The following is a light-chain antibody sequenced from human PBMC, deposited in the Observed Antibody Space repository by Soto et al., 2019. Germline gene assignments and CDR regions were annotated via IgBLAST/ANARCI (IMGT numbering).Light chain of an antibody. J-gene: IGKJ4*01. Sequence: DLQMTQSPSSLSASVGDRVTITCQASQDISNYLNWYQQKPGKAPKLLIYDASNLETGVPSRFSGSGSGTDFTFTISSLQPEDIATYYCQQYDNPLTFGGGTKVEIK. CDR2: DAS. V-gene: IGKV1-33*01. CDR1: QDISNY. CDR3: QQYDNPLT.